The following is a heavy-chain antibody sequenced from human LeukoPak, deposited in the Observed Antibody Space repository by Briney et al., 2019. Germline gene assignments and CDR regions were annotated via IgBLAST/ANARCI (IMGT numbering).Heavy chain of an antibody. Sequence: GGSLRVSCAASGFTFSSYAMSWVRQAPGKGLEWVSAISGSGGSTYYADSVKGRFTISRDNSKNTLYLQMNSLRAEDTAVYYCAKCSGGSCHYDYWGRGTLVTVSS. CDR1: GFTFSSYA. CDR3: AKCSGGSCHYDY. V-gene: IGHV3-23*01. J-gene: IGHJ4*02. D-gene: IGHD2-15*01. CDR2: ISGSGGST.